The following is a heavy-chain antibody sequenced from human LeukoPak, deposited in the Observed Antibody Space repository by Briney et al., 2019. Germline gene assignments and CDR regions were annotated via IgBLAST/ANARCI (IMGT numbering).Heavy chain of an antibody. D-gene: IGHD3-3*01. V-gene: IGHV1-69*05. CDR2: IIPIFGTA. J-gene: IGHJ3*02. CDR1: GGTFSSYA. CDR3: ARGDFWSGYYRAGDAFDI. Sequence: ASVKVSCKASGGTFSSYAISWVRQAPGQGLEWMGGIIPIFGTANYAQKFQGRVTITTDESTSTAYMELSSLRSEDTAVYCCARGDFWSGYYRAGDAFDIWGQGTMVTVSS.